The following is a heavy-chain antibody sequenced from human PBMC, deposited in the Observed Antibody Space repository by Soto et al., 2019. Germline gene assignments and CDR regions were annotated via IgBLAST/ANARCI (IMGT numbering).Heavy chain of an antibody. J-gene: IGHJ4*02. V-gene: IGHV1-3*01. D-gene: IGHD3-16*02. Sequence: GASVKVSCKASGYTFTSYAMHWVRQAPGQRLEWMGWINAGNGNTKYSQKFQGRVTITRDTSASTAYMELSSLRSENTAVYYCATAYDYIWGSYRPYWGQGTLVTVYS. CDR1: GYTFTSYA. CDR3: ATAYDYIWGSYRPY. CDR2: INAGNGNT.